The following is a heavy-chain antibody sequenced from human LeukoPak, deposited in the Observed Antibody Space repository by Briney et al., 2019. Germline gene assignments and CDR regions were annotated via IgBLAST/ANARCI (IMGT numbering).Heavy chain of an antibody. V-gene: IGHV4-59*10. CDR1: GGSFSGYY. CDR3: ARATGPPVTDYVWGSYRYRTGYYYYYMDV. Sequence: SETLSLTCAVYGGSFSGYYWSWIRQPAGKGLEWIGRIYTSGNTNYNPSLKIRVTMSVDTSKNQFSPKLSSVTAADTAVYYCARATGPPVTDYVWGSYRYRTGYYYYYMDVWGKGTTVTISS. J-gene: IGHJ6*03. CDR2: IYTSGNT. D-gene: IGHD3-16*02.